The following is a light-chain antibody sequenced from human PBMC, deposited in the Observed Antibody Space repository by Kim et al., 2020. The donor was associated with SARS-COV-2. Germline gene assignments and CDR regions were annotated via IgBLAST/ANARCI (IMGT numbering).Light chain of an antibody. CDR2: AAS. Sequence: DIQMTQSPSSLSASVGDRVTITCRASQSIGNYLNWYQQRPGKVPDLLIYAASSLQGGVPSRFSGSGSGTDFTLTISSLQPEDFAAYYCQQTYSAPYTFGQGTKLEI. V-gene: IGKV1-39*01. CDR1: QSIGNY. J-gene: IGKJ2*01. CDR3: QQTYSAPYT.